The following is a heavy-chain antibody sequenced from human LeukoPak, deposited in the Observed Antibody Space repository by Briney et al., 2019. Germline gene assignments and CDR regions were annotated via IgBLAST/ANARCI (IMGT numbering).Heavy chain of an antibody. D-gene: IGHD3-10*01. J-gene: IGHJ4*02. CDR2: ISGSGGST. Sequence: PGGSLRLSCAASGFTFSIHAMNWVRQAPGKGLEWVSGISGSGGSTYYADSVKGRFTISRDNSNNTLYLQMNSLRAEDTAVYYCAKEWQQSYWGQGTLVTVSS. CDR1: GFTFSIHA. CDR3: AKEWQQSY. V-gene: IGHV3-23*01.